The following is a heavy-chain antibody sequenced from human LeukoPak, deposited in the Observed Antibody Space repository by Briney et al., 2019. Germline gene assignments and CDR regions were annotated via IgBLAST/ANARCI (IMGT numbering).Heavy chain of an antibody. D-gene: IGHD2-8*01. J-gene: IGHJ6*02. CDR2: ISSSSSYI. Sequence: GGSLRLSCAASGFTFSSYSMNWVRQAPGKGLEWVSSISSSSSYIYYADSVKGRFTISRDNAKNTLYLQMNSLRAEDTAVYYCAREWVAGGMVYYYYGMDVWGQGTTVTVSS. V-gene: IGHV3-21*01. CDR3: AREWVAGGMVYYYYGMDV. CDR1: GFTFSSYS.